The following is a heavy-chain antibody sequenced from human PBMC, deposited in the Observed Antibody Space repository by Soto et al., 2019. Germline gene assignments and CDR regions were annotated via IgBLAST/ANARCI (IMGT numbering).Heavy chain of an antibody. CDR3: TRGVTTVYYAGGY. J-gene: IGHJ4*02. CDR1: GYTFTSYY. CDR2: INPSGGST. Sequence: QVQLVQSGAEVKPPGASVKVSCKASGYTFTSYYIHWVRQAPGQGLEWMGIINPSGGSTSYAQKFQGRVTMTRATSTSTVYMEMSSLRSEDTAVYYCTRGVTTVYYAGGYWGQGTLVAVSS. D-gene: IGHD4-17*01. V-gene: IGHV1-46*03.